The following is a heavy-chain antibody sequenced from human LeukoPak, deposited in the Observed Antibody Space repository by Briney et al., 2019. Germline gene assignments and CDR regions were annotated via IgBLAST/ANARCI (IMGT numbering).Heavy chain of an antibody. D-gene: IGHD2-2*01. CDR1: GFTFSSYA. V-gene: IGHV3-30-3*01. CDR2: ISYDGSNK. Sequence: ALRLSCAASGFTFSSYAMHWVRQAPGKGLEWVAVISYDGSNKYYADSVKGRFTISRDNSKNTLYLQMNSLRAEDTAVYYCARSPAFRVGYFDYWGQGTLVTVSS. CDR3: ARSPAFRVGYFDY. J-gene: IGHJ4*02.